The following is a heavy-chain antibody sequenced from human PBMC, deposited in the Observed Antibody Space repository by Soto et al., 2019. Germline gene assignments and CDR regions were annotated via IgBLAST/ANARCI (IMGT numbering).Heavy chain of an antibody. CDR2: VNTYNGNP. D-gene: IGHD6-13*01. J-gene: IGHJ4*02. CDR3: ARDSQYSTSWQRFDS. V-gene: IGHV1-18*01. Sequence: QVQLVQSGGELKKPGASVKVSCKASGYTFTNYAISWVRQAPGRGLEGMGWVNTYNGNPNYAQIFQGRVTMTTDPSTGTAYMELRSLKSDASAIYYCARDSQYSTSWQRFDSWGQGTLVTVSS. CDR1: GYTFTNYA.